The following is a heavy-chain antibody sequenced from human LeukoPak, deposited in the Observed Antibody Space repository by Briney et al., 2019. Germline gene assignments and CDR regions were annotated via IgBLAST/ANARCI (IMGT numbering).Heavy chain of an antibody. CDR3: AKDFLVVITRDAFDI. Sequence: GGSLRLSCAASGITFSSYAMSWVRQAPGKGLEWVSAISGSGGSTYYADSVKGRFTISRDNSKNTLYLQMNSLRAEDTAVYYCAKDFLVVITRDAFDIWGQGTMVTVSS. J-gene: IGHJ3*02. V-gene: IGHV3-23*01. D-gene: IGHD3-22*01. CDR2: ISGSGGST. CDR1: GITFSSYA.